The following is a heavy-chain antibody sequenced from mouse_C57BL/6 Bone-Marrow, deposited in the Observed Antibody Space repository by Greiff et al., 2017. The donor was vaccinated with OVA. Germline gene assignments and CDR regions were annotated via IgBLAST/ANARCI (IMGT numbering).Heavy chain of an antibody. J-gene: IGHJ2*01. D-gene: IGHD2-5*01. CDR1: GYAFSSSW. V-gene: IGHV1-82*01. CDR2: IYPGDGDT. CDR3: ARLGPYYSNCGFDY. Sequence: QVQLQQSGPELVKPGASVKISCKASGYAFSSSWMNWVKQRPGKGLEWIGRIYPGDGDTNYNGKFKGKATLTADKSSSTAYMQLSSLTSEDSSVYFCARLGPYYSNCGFDYWGQGTTLTVSS.